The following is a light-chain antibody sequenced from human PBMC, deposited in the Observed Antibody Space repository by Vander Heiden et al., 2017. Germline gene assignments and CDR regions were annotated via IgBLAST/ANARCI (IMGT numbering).Light chain of an antibody. Sequence: QSALTQPPSASGSPGQSVTISCTGTSSDVGGYNYVSWYQQHPGKAPKLMIYEVSKRPSGVPDRFSGPKSGNTASLTVSGLQAEDEADYYCSSYAGNNNLVFGGGTKLTVL. CDR1: SSDVGGYNY. CDR3: SSYAGNNNLV. J-gene: IGLJ2*01. V-gene: IGLV2-8*01. CDR2: EVS.